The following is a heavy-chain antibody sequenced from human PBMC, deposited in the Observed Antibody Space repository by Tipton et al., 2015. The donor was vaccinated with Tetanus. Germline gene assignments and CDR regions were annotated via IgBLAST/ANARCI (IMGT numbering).Heavy chain of an antibody. D-gene: IGHD3-22*01. CDR3: ARDRGDYIYYGMDV. Sequence: QLVQSGAELKKPGASLKVSCKASGYTFTGYYIYWVRQAPGQGLEWMGWIDPNSGGTVYAQKFQGRVTMTRDTSISTAYMGLRSLRSDDTAVYYCARDRGDYIYYGMDVWGPGTTVTVSS. V-gene: IGHV1-2*02. CDR2: IDPNSGGT. CDR1: GYTFTGYY. J-gene: IGHJ6*02.